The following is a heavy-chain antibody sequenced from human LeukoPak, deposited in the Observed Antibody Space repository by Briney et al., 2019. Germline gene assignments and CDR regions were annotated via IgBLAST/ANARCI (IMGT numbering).Heavy chain of an antibody. Sequence: PSETLSLTCTVSGGSISSYYWSWIRQPPGKGLEWIGYVYYSGSTNYNPSLKSRVTISVDTSKNQFSLKLSSVTAADTAVYYCARDGLGQHAFDIWGQGTMVTASS. D-gene: IGHD5-12*01. CDR1: GGSISSYY. V-gene: IGHV4-59*01. CDR3: ARDGLGQHAFDI. J-gene: IGHJ3*02. CDR2: VYYSGST.